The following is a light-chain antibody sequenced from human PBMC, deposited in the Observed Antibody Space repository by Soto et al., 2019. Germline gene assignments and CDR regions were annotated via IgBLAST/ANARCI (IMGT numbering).Light chain of an antibody. CDR3: AAWEDSLNGYA. CDR2: SNN. CDR1: SSNIGSKT. V-gene: IGLV1-44*01. Sequence: SSLTQPPSASGTPGQRVTISCSGSSSNIGSKTVNWYQQLPGTAPKLLIYSNNQRPSGVPDRFSGSKSGTSASLAISGLQSEDEADYYCAAWEDSLNGYAFGTGTKFTVL. J-gene: IGLJ1*01.